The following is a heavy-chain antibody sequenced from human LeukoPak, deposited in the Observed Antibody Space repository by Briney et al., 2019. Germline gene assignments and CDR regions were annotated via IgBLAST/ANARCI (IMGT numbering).Heavy chain of an antibody. J-gene: IGHJ4*02. CDR1: GFTFSSYA. CDR2: ISGSGGST. Sequence: GGSLRLSCAASGFTFSSYAVSWVRQAPGKGLEWVSAISGSGGSTYYADSVKGRFTISRDNSKNTLYLQMNSLRAEDTAVYYCAKGDDYYGSGSYFPYWGQGTLVTVSS. V-gene: IGHV3-23*01. D-gene: IGHD3-10*01. CDR3: AKGDDYYGSGSYFPY.